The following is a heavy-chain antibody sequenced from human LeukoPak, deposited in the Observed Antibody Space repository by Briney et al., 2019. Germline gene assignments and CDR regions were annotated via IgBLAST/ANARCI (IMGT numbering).Heavy chain of an antibody. CDR2: MTPNTDNT. CDR1: GYTFTSYD. CDR3: ARGVGATISYFLYYIGV. J-gene: IGHJ6*03. Sequence: ASVKLSCKASGYTFTSYDINWVRQASGQGLEWMGWMTPNTDNTGYAQKFEDRDNITRHTSISTVHMELSSLSSEDTPVYHCARGVGATISYFLYYIGVGDKGTTVSVSS. D-gene: IGHD1-26*01. V-gene: IGHV1-8*03.